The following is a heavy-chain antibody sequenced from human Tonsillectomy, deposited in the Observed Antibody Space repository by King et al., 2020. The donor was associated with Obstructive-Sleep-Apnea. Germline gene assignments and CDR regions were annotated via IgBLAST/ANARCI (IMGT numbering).Heavy chain of an antibody. CDR2: INHSGST. J-gene: IGHJ5*02. CDR3: ARGWRRVAAAGTFFDP. Sequence: VQLQQWGAGLLKPSETLSLTCAVYGGSFSGYYWSWIRQPPGKGLEWIGEINHSGSTNYNPSLKSRVTISVDTSKNQFSLKLSSVTAADTAVYYCARGWRRVAAAGTFFDPWGQGTLVTVSS. D-gene: IGHD6-13*01. CDR1: GGSFSGYY. V-gene: IGHV4-34*01.